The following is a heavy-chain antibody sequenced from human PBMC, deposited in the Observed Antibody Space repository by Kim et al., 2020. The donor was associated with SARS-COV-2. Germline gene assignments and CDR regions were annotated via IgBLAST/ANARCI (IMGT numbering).Heavy chain of an antibody. J-gene: IGHJ4*02. D-gene: IGHD1-26*01. CDR3: AKARPSLWELGDY. Sequence: YADSVKGRFTISRDNSKNTLYLQMNSLRAEDTAVYYCAKARPSLWELGDYWGQGTLVTVSS. V-gene: IGHV3-30*02.